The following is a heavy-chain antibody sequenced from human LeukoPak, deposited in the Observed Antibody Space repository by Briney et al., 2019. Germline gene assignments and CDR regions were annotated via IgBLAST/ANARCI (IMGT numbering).Heavy chain of an antibody. CDR3: AKEGTDYGDYPYFFDY. CDR1: GFTFSDSG. CDR2: ISFDGSRR. Sequence: GGFLRLSCAASGFTFSDSGMHWVRQAPGKGLEWVAIISFDGSRRFYADSVRGRFTVSRDNSKNTLFLQMDSLSADDTGVYHCAKEGTDYGDYPYFFDYWGQGTLVTVSS. D-gene: IGHD4-17*01. J-gene: IGHJ4*02. V-gene: IGHV3-30*18.